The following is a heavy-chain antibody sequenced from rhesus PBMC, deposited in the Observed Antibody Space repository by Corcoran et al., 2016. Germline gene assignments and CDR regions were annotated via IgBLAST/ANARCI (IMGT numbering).Heavy chain of an antibody. CDR3: AKGGGNYDRFDV. CDR1: GYSISSGYY. D-gene: IGHD1-44*01. J-gene: IGHJ5-1*01. Sequence: QVQLQESGPGLVKPSETLSLTCAVSGYSISSGYYWGWIRQPPGKGLEWIGNIGGSSRSTSYNPSRRGRVTISKATSKNQFSLKLSSVTAADTAVYYCAKGGGNYDRFDVWGAGVMVTVSS. CDR2: IGGSSRST. V-gene: IGHV4-127*01.